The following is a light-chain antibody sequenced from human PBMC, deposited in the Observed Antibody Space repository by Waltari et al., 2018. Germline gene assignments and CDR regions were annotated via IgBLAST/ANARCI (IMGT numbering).Light chain of an antibody. CDR2: GAS. V-gene: IGKV3-20*01. CDR1: QSVSYGY. J-gene: IGKJ4*01. Sequence: EIVLTQSPDTLSLSPGERATLSCRASQSVSYGYLAWYQHKPGQAPRLLIYGASSRATGIPDKFSGRGSGTDFTLTITRLDPEDVAVYYCQHYGSAPCLFGGGTKVEI. CDR3: QHYGSAPCL.